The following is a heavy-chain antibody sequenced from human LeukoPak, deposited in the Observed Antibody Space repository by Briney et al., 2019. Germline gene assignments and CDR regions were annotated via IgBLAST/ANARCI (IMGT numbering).Heavy chain of an antibody. Sequence: SETLSLTCTVSGGSISSYYWSWIRQPPGKGLEWIGYIYYSGSTNYNPSLKSRVTISVDTSKNQFSLKLSSVTAADTAVYYCARTHEVGACDYWSQGTPVTVSS. CDR1: GGSISSYY. J-gene: IGHJ4*02. CDR3: ARTHEVGACDY. CDR2: IYYSGST. D-gene: IGHD1-26*01. V-gene: IGHV4-59*01.